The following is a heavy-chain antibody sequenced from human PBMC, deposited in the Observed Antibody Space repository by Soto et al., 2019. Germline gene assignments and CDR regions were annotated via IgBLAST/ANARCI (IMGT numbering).Heavy chain of an antibody. D-gene: IGHD3-22*01. CDR1: GYTFTDYY. Sequence: SVYVSCKASGYTFTDYYIHWVRQAPGQGLEWMGWINPNSGGTKYAQKFQCRVTMTRVTSNSTAYMELSSMKTDDTAVSYCEKEDSTLLLAGANGGMDLWGHGTPVTVSS. J-gene: IGHJ6*02. CDR2: INPNSGGT. CDR3: EKEDSTLLLAGANGGMDL. V-gene: IGHV1-2*02.